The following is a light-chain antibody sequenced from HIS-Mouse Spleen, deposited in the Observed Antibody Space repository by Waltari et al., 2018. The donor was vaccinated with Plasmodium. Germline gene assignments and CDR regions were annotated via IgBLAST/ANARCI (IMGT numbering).Light chain of an antibody. CDR1: QSVSSY. CDR2: DAS. J-gene: IGKJ5*01. V-gene: IGKV3-11*01. CDR3: QQRSNWPPT. Sequence: IVLTQSPATLSLSPGERATLSCRASQSVSSYLAWYQQKPRQAPRLLIYDASNRATGIPARFSGSGSGTDFTLTISSLEPEDFALYYCQQRSNWPPTFGQGTRLEIK.